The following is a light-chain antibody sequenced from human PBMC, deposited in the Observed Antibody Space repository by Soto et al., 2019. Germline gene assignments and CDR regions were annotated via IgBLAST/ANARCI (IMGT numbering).Light chain of an antibody. CDR1: QNIDNY. Sequence: SQLTQSPSSLSASVGDRVTVSCRSSQNIDNYLNWYVQRPGKAPELLIYSTSNLKSGVPSRFRGSGSGTDFSLTIISLQSEDFATYYCQQSSNIPWTFGQGTKVDIK. V-gene: IGKV1-39*01. CDR3: QQSSNIPWT. CDR2: STS. J-gene: IGKJ1*01.